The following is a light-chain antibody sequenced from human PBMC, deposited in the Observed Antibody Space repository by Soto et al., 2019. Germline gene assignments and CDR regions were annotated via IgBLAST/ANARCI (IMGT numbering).Light chain of an antibody. J-gene: IGKJ1*01. CDR3: QQYYTSPPA. CDR2: WAS. V-gene: IGKV4-1*01. CDR1: QSLLYSSNNKNY. Sequence: DIVMTQSPDSLPVSLGERATINCKSSQSLLYSSNNKNYLAWYQQKPGQPPKLLIFWASTRESGVPDRFSGSGSETDFTLTISSLQAEDVAVYYCQQYYTSPPAFGQGTKVEIK.